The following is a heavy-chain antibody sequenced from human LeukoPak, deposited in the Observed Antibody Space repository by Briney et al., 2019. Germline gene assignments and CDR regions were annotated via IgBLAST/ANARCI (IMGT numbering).Heavy chain of an antibody. D-gene: IGHD3-22*01. V-gene: IGHV1-2*02. Sequence: AASVKVSCKASGYTFTGYYMHWVRQAPGQGLEWMGWINPNSGGTNYAQKFQGRVTMTRDTSISTAYMELSRLRPDDTAVYYCARVERIYYDNLTLEAPHWGQGTLVTVSS. CDR3: ARVERIYYDNLTLEAPH. CDR1: GYTFTGYY. J-gene: IGHJ4*02. CDR2: INPNSGGT.